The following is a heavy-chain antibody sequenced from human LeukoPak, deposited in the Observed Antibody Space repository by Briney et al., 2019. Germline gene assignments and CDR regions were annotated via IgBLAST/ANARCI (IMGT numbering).Heavy chain of an antibody. CDR1: GYTFTGYY. CDR3: ARGGRNCSGGSCPYYFDY. CDR2: INPNSGGT. D-gene: IGHD2-15*01. J-gene: IGHJ4*02. V-gene: IGHV1-2*02. Sequence: ASVKVSCKASGYTFTGYYMHWVRQAPGQGLEWMGWINPNSGGTNYAQKFQGRVTMTRDTSISTAYMELSRLRSEDTAVYYCARGGRNCSGGSCPYYFDYWGQGTLVTVSS.